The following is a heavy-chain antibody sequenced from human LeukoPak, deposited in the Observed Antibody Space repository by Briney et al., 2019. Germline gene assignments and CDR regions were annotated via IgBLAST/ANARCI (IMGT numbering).Heavy chain of an antibody. Sequence: SETLSLTCAVYGGSFSGYYWSWIRQPPGKGLEWIGEINHGGSTNYNPSLKSRVTISVDTSKNQFSLKLSSVTAADTAVYYCARRSSGYPYYYYYYMDVWGKGTTVTVSS. CDR2: INHGGST. CDR1: GGSFSGYY. J-gene: IGHJ6*03. D-gene: IGHD3-22*01. CDR3: ARRSSGYPYYYYYYMDV. V-gene: IGHV4-34*01.